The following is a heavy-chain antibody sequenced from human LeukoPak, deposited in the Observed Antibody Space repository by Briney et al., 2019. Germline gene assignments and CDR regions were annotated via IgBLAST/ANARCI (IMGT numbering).Heavy chain of an antibody. Sequence: GGSLGLSCAASGFTFSNYWMSWVRQDPGKGLERVANIKDDGSGKYYVDSLKGRFTISRDNAKNSLYLQMNSLRAEDTAVYYCARVGYSSSWSPSDYWGQGALVTVSS. CDR2: IKDDGSGK. J-gene: IGHJ4*02. D-gene: IGHD6-13*01. V-gene: IGHV3-7*01. CDR3: ARVGYSSSWSPSDY. CDR1: GFTFSNYW.